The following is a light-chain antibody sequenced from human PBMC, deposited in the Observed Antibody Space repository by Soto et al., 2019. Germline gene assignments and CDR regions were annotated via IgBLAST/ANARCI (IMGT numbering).Light chain of an antibody. J-gene: IGKJ1*01. CDR1: QSVGSN. CDR3: QQYYNWGK. CDR2: GGS. Sequence: EIVMTQSPATLSVSPGDRATLSCRASQSVGSNLAWYQQKAGQAPRALIYGGSTRVTGNPARFSGNGSGTEFTLTLSSLQSEDFAVYHCQQYYNWGKFGQGAKVDIK. V-gene: IGKV3-15*01.